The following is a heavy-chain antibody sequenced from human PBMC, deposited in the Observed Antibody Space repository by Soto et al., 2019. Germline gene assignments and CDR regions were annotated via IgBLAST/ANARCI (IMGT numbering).Heavy chain of an antibody. D-gene: IGHD4-17*01. CDR3: TRVGGYYGDYPNFDY. CDR1: GGSFSGYY. J-gene: IGHJ4*02. CDR2: INHSGST. Sequence: PSETLSLTCAVYGGSFSGYYWSWIRQPPGKGLEWIGEINHSGSTNYNPSLKSRVTISVDMSKNQVSLKLSSVTAADTAVYYCTRVGGYYGDYPNFDYWGQGALVTVSS. V-gene: IGHV4-34*01.